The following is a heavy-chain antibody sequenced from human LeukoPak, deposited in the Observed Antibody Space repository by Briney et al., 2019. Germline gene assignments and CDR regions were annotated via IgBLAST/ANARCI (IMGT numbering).Heavy chain of an antibody. Sequence: PGGSLRLSCAASGSTFSSYAMHWVRQAPGKGLEYVSAMSSNGGSTYYANSVKGRFTISRDNSKNTLYLQMGSLRAEDMAVYYCARDRKTDDAFDIWGQGTMVTVSS. CDR1: GSTFSSYA. CDR3: ARDRKTDDAFDI. J-gene: IGHJ3*02. D-gene: IGHD1-14*01. V-gene: IGHV3-64*01. CDR2: MSSNGGST.